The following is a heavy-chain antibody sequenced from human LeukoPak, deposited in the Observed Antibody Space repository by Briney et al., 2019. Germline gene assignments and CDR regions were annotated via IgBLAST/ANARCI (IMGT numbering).Heavy chain of an antibody. CDR1: GFTFSSYA. CDR3: EKDFAIRNYYGSGSYLDY. V-gene: IGHV3-43D*03. CDR2: ISWDGGST. D-gene: IGHD3-10*01. J-gene: IGHJ4*02. Sequence: GGSLRLSCAASGFTFSSYAMHWVRQAPGKGLEWVSLISWDGGSTYYADSVKGRFTISRDNSKNSLYLQMNSLRAEDTALYYCEKDFAIRNYYGSGSYLDYWGQGPLVTVSS.